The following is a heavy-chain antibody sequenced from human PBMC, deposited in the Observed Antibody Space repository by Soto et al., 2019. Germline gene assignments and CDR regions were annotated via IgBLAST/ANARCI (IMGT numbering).Heavy chain of an antibody. V-gene: IGHV1-69*01. J-gene: IGHJ6*02. CDR3: ARDRTAMDPSYYYGMDV. D-gene: IGHD5-18*01. Sequence: QVQLVQSGAEVKKPGSSVKVSCKASAGTFSSYAISWVRQAPGQGLEWMGGIIPIFGTANYAQKFQGRVTITADESTSTAYMELSSMRSEDTAVYYCARDRTAMDPSYYYGMDVWGQGTTVTVSS. CDR1: AGTFSSYA. CDR2: IIPIFGTA.